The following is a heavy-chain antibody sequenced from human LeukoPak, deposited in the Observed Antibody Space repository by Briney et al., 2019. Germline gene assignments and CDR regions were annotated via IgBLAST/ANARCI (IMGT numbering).Heavy chain of an antibody. D-gene: IGHD3-16*01. V-gene: IGHV4-34*01. CDR1: GGSFSGYY. J-gene: IGHJ4*02. CDR3: ARGPPQLGYFDY. Sequence: SETLSLTCAVYGGSFSGYYWSWIRQPPGEGLEWIGEINHSGSTNYNPSLKSRVTISVDTSKNQFSLKLSSVTAADTAVYYCARGPPQLGYFDYWGQGTLVTVSS. CDR2: INHSGST.